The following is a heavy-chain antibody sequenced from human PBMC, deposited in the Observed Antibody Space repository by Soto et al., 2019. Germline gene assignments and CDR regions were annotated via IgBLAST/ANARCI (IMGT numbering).Heavy chain of an antibody. CDR3: ASRGYSGYDDFDY. Sequence: QVQLVQSGAEVKKPGSSVKVSCKASGGTFSSYTISWVRQAPGQGLEWMGRIIPNLGIANYAQKFQGRVTITADKSPSTAYMGLSSLRSEDTAVYYCASRGYSGYDDFDYWGQGTLVTVSS. V-gene: IGHV1-69*02. CDR2: IIPNLGIA. D-gene: IGHD5-12*01. J-gene: IGHJ4*02. CDR1: GGTFSSYT.